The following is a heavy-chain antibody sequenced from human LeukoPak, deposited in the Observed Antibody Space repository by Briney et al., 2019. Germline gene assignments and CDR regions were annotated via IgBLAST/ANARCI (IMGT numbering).Heavy chain of an antibody. D-gene: IGHD1-26*01. V-gene: IGHV3-74*01. CDR3: IRGTVGAPGNDF. Sequence: GGSLRLSCAASGFTFSSYWMHWVRQAPGKGLVWVSRIDTDGSFTSYADSVRGRFTISRDNAKNTLYLQMSGLRAEDTAVYYCIRGTVGAPGNDFWGQGTWVTVSS. CDR2: IDTDGSFT. CDR1: GFTFSSYW. J-gene: IGHJ4*02.